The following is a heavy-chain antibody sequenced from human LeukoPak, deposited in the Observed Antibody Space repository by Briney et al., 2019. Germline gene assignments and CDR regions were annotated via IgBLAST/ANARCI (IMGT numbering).Heavy chain of an antibody. V-gene: IGHV3-15*01. D-gene: IGHD3-3*01. J-gene: IGHJ4*02. CDR2: IKSKTDGGTT. Sequence: PGGSLRLSCAASGFTFSDAWMNWVRQAPGKGLEWVGRIKSKTDGGTTDYAAPVKGRFTISRDDSKNTLYLQMNSLKTEDTAVYYCTTDKLRFLEPFDYWGQGTLVTVSS. CDR3: TTDKLRFLEPFDY. CDR1: GFTFSDAW.